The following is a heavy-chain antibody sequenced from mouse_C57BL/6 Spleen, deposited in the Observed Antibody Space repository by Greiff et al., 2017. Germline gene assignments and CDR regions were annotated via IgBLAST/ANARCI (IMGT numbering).Heavy chain of an antibody. J-gene: IGHJ1*03. CDR1: GYTFTDYY. D-gene: IGHD2-4*01. Sequence: VQLKQSGPVLVKPGASVKMSCKASGYTFTDYYMNWVKQSHGKSLEWIGVINPYNGGTSYNQKFKGKATLTVDKSSSTAYMELNSLTSEDSAVYYCARCDYSSYWYFDVWGTGTTVTVSS. CDR2: INPYNGGT. V-gene: IGHV1-19*01. CDR3: ARCDYSSYWYFDV.